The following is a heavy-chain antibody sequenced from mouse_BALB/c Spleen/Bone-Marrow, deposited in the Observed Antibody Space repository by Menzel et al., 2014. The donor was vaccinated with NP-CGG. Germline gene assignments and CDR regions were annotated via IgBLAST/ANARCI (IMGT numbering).Heavy chain of an antibody. D-gene: IGHD2-14*01. J-gene: IGHJ3*01. CDR2: ISYSGST. CDR1: GYSITNDDA. CDR3: ARNRYDGAWFAY. V-gene: IGHV3-2*02. Sequence: EVQGVESGPGLVKPSQSLSLTCTVTGYSITNDDAWNWIRQFPGKKLEWMGYISYSGSTSYNPSLKSRISITRDTSKNQFFLQLNSVTTEDTATYYCARNRYDGAWFAYWGQGTLVTVSA.